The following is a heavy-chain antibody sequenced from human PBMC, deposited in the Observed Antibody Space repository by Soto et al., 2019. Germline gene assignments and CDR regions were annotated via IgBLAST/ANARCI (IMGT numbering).Heavy chain of an antibody. CDR1: GFTFSSYS. J-gene: IGHJ6*02. Sequence: GGSLRLSCAASGFTFSSYSMNWVRQAPGKGLEWVSYIRSSSSTIYYADSVKGRFTISRDNAKNSLYLQMNSLRAEDAAVYYCARSSVYYYSDYGMDVWGQGTTVTVSS. D-gene: IGHD3-22*01. CDR3: ARSSVYYYSDYGMDV. V-gene: IGHV3-48*01. CDR2: IRSSSSTI.